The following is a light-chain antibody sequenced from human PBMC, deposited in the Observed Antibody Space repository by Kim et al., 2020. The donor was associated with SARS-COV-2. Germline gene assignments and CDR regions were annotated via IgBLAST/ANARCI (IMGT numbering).Light chain of an antibody. J-gene: IGLJ3*02. V-gene: IGLV2-11*01. CDR2: DVS. CDR1: SSDVGGYNY. CDR3: CSYAGTYTWV. Sequence: GQSVTSSCTGTSSDVGGYNYVSWYQQHPGKAPKVIIYDVSKRPSGVPDRFSGSKSGNTASLTISGLQAEDEADYYCCSYAGTYTWVFGGGTQLTVL.